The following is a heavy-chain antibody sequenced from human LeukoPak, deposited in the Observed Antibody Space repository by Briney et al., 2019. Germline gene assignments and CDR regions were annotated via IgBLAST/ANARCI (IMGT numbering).Heavy chain of an antibody. CDR2: IYHSGST. Sequence: SETLSLTCAVSGGSISSGGYSWSWIRQPPGKGLEWIGYIYHSGSTYYNPSLKSRVTISVDTSKNQFSLKLSSVTAADTAVYYCARDMVRGVIDWGQGTLVTVSS. J-gene: IGHJ4*02. CDR3: ARDMVRGVID. D-gene: IGHD3-10*01. CDR1: GGSISSGGYS. V-gene: IGHV4-30-2*01.